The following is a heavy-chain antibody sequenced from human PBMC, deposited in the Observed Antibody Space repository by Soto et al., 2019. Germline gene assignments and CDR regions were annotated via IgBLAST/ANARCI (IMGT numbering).Heavy chain of an antibody. J-gene: IGHJ3*02. CDR3: ARGGPGYSYGYGAFDI. CDR1: GYTFTSYG. V-gene: IGHV1-18*01. Sequence: ASVKVSCKASGYTFTSYGISWVRRAPGQGLEWMGWISAYNGNTNYAQKLQGRVTMTTDTSTSTAYMELRSLRSDDTAVYYCARGGPGYSYGYGAFDIWGQGTMVTVSS. D-gene: IGHD5-18*01. CDR2: ISAYNGNT.